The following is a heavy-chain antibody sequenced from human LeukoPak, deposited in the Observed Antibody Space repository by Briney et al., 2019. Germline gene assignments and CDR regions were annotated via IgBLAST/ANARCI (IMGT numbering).Heavy chain of an antibody. D-gene: IGHD3-10*01. CDR2: ISGDGSTT. J-gene: IGHJ4*02. V-gene: IGHV3-74*01. CDR3: ARERSPGAQDY. Sequence: GGSLRLSCAASGFTFSSYWMHWVRQAPGMGLVWVSRISGDGSTTSYADSVKGRFTISRDNAKNTLYLQMNSLRAEDTAVYYCARERSPGAQDYWGQGTLVTVSS. CDR1: GFTFSSYW.